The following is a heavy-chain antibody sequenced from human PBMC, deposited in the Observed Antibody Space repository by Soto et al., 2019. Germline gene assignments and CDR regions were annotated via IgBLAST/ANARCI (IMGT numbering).Heavy chain of an antibody. V-gene: IGHV1-69*13. CDR1: GGTFRSYA. CDR3: ARDDIVVVPAARLYYYYGMDV. D-gene: IGHD2-2*01. CDR2: IIPIFGTA. Sequence: SVKVSCKVSGGTFRSYAISWVRQAPGQGLEWMGGIIPIFGTANYAQKFQGRVTITADESTSTAYMELSSLRSEDTAVYYCARDDIVVVPAARLYYYYGMDVWGQRTTVTVSS. J-gene: IGHJ6*02.